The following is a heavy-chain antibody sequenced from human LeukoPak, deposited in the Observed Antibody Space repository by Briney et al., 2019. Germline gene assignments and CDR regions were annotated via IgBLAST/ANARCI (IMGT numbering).Heavy chain of an antibody. V-gene: IGHV3-30*18. D-gene: IGHD1-26*01. J-gene: IGHJ4*02. CDR1: GFTFSSYG. Sequence: PGGSLRLSCAASGFTFSSYGMHWVRQAPGKGLEWVAVISYDGSNKYYADSVKGRFTISRDNSKNTLYLQMNSLRAEDTAVYYCAKDRIVGAFGYFDYWGQGTLVTVSS. CDR2: ISYDGSNK. CDR3: AKDRIVGAFGYFDY.